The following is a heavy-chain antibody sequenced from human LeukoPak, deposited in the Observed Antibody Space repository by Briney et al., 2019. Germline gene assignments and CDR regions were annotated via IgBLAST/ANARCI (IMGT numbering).Heavy chain of an antibody. CDR1: GFTFSSYG. J-gene: IGHJ3*02. Sequence: GGSLRLSCAASGFTFSSYGMSWVRQAPGKGLEWVSAISGSGGSTYYADSVKGRFTISRDNSKNTLYLQMNSLRAGDTAVYYCARVKSYSSGGLDAFDIWGQGTMVTVSS. V-gene: IGHV3-23*01. D-gene: IGHD6-19*01. CDR3: ARVKSYSSGGLDAFDI. CDR2: ISGSGGST.